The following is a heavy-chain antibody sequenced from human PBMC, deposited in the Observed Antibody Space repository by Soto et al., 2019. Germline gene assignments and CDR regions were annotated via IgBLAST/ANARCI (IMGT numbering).Heavy chain of an antibody. CDR3: DSRGWVFDY. D-gene: IGHD3-10*01. Sequence: QVQLQQWGAGLLKPSETLSLTCTVYGGSFSDSYWSGIRQPPGKWLEWIGEINHGRVTHYNPSLKSRVTISVDTSNNQSPLKLSSVSAADTAVYYCDSRGWVFDYWGQGTLVTVSS. J-gene: IGHJ4*02. V-gene: IGHV4-34*01. CDR2: INHGRVT. CDR1: GGSFSDSY.